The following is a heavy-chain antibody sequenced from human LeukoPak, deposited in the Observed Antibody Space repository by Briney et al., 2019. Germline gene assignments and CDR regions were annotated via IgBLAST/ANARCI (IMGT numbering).Heavy chain of an antibody. CDR3: ARGSITMIVVPPNY. CDR1: GFTFDDYA. D-gene: IGHD3-22*01. Sequence: GGSLRLSCAASGFTFDDYAIHWVRQAPGKGLEWVSGISWNSGSIGYADSVKGRFTISRDNAKNSLYLQMNSLRAEDTAVYYCARGSITMIVVPPNYWGQGTLVTVSS. J-gene: IGHJ4*02. V-gene: IGHV3-9*01. CDR2: ISWNSGSI.